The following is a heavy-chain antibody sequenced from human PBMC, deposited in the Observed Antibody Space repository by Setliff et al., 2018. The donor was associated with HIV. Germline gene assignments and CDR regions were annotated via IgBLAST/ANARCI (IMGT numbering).Heavy chain of an antibody. Sequence: PSETLSLTCAVYGESFNTYFWSWIRQPPGKGLEWIGQINHSGSTNYNPSLKSRVSISMDTSNNSFSLRLTSLTAADTAMYYCAREGLWFGELSGAHDFWGQGALVTVSS. CDR3: AREGLWFGELSGAHDF. CDR2: INHSGST. D-gene: IGHD3-10*01. V-gene: IGHV4-34*09. J-gene: IGHJ4*02. CDR1: GESFNTYF.